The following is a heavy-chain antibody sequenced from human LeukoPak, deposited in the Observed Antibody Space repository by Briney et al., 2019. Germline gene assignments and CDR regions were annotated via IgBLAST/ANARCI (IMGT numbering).Heavy chain of an antibody. CDR2: ISGSGGST. J-gene: IGHJ3*02. Sequence: GGSLRLSCAASGFTFSSYAMSWVRQAPGKGLEWVSAISGSGGSTYYADSVKGRFTISRDNSKNTLYLQMNSLRAEDTAVYYWAKDLESMVRGVIGDAFDIWGQGTMVTVSS. CDR3: AKDLESMVRGVIGDAFDI. CDR1: GFTFSSYA. V-gene: IGHV3-23*01. D-gene: IGHD3-10*01.